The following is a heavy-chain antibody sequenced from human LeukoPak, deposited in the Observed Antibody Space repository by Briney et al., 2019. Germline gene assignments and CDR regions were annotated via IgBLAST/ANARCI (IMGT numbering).Heavy chain of an antibody. CDR2: ISSDGTTT. CDR3: VRDRGGLPVVY. Sequence: GGSLRLSCAASGFTFSAYWMHWVRQIPGKGLVWVSHISSDGTTTTYADSVKGRFTISRDNARNTLFLQMKSLRAEDTAVYFCVRDRGGLPVVYWGQGSPVTVSS. CDR1: GFTFSAYW. J-gene: IGHJ4*02. D-gene: IGHD3-10*01. V-gene: IGHV3-74*01.